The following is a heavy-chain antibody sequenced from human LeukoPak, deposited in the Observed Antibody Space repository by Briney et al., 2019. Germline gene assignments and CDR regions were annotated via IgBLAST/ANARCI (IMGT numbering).Heavy chain of an antibody. CDR1: GGSISSYY. CDR3: ARIGKAAARFAFGI. J-gene: IGHJ3*02. Sequence: PSETLSLTCTVSGGSISSYYWSWIRQPPGKGLEWIGYIYYSGSTNYNPSLKSRVTISVDTSKNQFSLKLSSVTAADTAVYYCARIGKAAARFAFGIWGQGTMVTVSS. V-gene: IGHV4-59*01. D-gene: IGHD6-13*01. CDR2: IYYSGST.